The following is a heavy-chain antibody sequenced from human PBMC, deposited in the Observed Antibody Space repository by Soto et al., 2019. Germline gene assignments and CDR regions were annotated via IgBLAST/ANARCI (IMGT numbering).Heavy chain of an antibody. Sequence: PGGSLRLSCAASGFTFSSYGMHWVRQAPGKGLEWVAFIWHDGGNKFYAESVKGRVTISRDNSKNTLYLQMTSLSAEDTAMYYCARDGDVNTGFGKDYWGQGTLVTVSS. D-gene: IGHD3-16*01. CDR1: GFTFSSYG. CDR2: IWHDGGNK. CDR3: ARDGDVNTGFGKDY. J-gene: IGHJ4*02. V-gene: IGHV3-33*01.